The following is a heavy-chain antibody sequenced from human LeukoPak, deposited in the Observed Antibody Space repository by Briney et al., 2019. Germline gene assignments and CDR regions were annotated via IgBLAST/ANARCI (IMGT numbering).Heavy chain of an antibody. CDR1: GDSISSYY. D-gene: IGHD3-10*02. CDR3: ACSGSHSPRFDY. CDR2: IYYRGSA. Sequence: KTSETLSLTCTVSGDSISSYYWNWFRQPPGKGLEWIGYIYYRGSANYNPSLKSRVTISVDTSKNQFSLRLSSVTAADTAVYYCACSGSHSPRFDYWGQGTLVTVSS. V-gene: IGHV4-59*12. J-gene: IGHJ4*02.